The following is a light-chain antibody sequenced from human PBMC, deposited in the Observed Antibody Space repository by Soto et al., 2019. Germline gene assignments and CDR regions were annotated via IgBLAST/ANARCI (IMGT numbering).Light chain of an antibody. J-gene: IGKJ2*01. CDR2: TAS. CDR1: QTISRY. CDR3: QQSYSTPGYT. V-gene: IGKV1-39*01. Sequence: DIQMTQSPSSLSASVGDRVTITCRASQTISRYLNWYQQKPGKAPKLLIHTASSLQSGVPSRFSGSGSGTDFTLTISSLKPEDFATYYCQQSYSTPGYTFGQGTKLEIK.